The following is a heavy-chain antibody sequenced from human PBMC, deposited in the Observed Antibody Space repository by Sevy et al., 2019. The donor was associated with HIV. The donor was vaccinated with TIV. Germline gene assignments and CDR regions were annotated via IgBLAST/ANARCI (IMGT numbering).Heavy chain of an antibody. D-gene: IGHD3-22*01. J-gene: IGHJ4*02. Sequence: ASVKVSCRISRYSLNKFSMHWVRQAPGKGLEWMGSFDPEDGERIYAQKFQGRFSMTEDTSTHTAYMELSSLRSDDTAVYYCAITREYYSDTSGYFDYWGQGTLVTVSS. CDR1: RYSLNKFS. CDR2: FDPEDGER. V-gene: IGHV1-24*01. CDR3: AITREYYSDTSGYFDY.